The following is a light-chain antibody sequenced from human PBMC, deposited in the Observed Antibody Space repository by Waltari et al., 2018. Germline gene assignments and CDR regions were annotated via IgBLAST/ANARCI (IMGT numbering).Light chain of an antibody. CDR2: HAS. J-gene: IGKJ1*01. V-gene: IGKV3-20*01. Sequence: EIVLTQSPRTVSLSPGDRATLPCRASQSVRIYLAWYQQKPGQAPRLLIYHASTRATGIPDRFSASGSGTDFSLTISRLEPEDFAMYYCQQYVESPATFGQGTKVEIK. CDR3: QQYVESPAT. CDR1: QSVRIY.